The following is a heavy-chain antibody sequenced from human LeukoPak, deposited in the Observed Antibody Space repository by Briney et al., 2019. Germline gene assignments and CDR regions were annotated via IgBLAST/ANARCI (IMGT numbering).Heavy chain of an antibody. D-gene: IGHD6-19*01. V-gene: IGHV1-2*02. CDR3: ARGPPYSSGHFDY. J-gene: IGHJ4*02. Sequence: ASVKVSCKASGYTFTGYYMHWVRQAPGQGLEWMGWINPNSGGTNYAQKFQGRVTMTRDTSISTAYMELSSLRSGDTAVYYCARGPPYSSGHFDYWGQGTLVTVSS. CDR2: INPNSGGT. CDR1: GYTFTGYY.